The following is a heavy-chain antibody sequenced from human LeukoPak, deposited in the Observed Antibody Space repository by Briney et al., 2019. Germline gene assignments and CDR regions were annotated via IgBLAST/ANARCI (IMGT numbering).Heavy chain of an antibody. Sequence: SETLSLTYTLSSASISNYYWSWIRQQAGNGMEWIGHIYTGGNTNYNTSLESRVTMSVDTSKNQFSLKLRSVTAADTAVYYCARANYVWGSYVYWGQGTLVTVSS. J-gene: IGHJ4*02. CDR2: IYTGGNT. V-gene: IGHV4-4*07. D-gene: IGHD3-16*01. CDR3: ARANYVWGSYVY. CDR1: SASISNYY.